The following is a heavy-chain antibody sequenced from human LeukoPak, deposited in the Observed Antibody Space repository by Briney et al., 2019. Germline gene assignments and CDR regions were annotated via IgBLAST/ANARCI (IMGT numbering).Heavy chain of an antibody. CDR3: AREGLGYDSSGYGPGGFDY. Sequence: PGGSLRLSCAASGFTFSSYGMHWVRQAPGKGLEWVAVISYDGSNKYYADSVKGRFTISRDNSKNTLYLQMNSLRAEDTAVYYCAREGLGYDSSGYGPGGFDYWGQGTLVTVSS. CDR1: GFTFSSYG. J-gene: IGHJ4*02. CDR2: ISYDGSNK. D-gene: IGHD3-22*01. V-gene: IGHV3-30*19.